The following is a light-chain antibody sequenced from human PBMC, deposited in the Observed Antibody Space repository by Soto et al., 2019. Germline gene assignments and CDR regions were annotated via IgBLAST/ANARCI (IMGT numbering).Light chain of an antibody. V-gene: IGKV1-5*01. Sequence: DIQMTQSPSTLSASVGDRVTITCRASQSISSWLAWYQQKPGKAPKLLIYAASSLQSGVPSRFSGSGSGTDFALTITSLQAEDFATYYCQQLRMYPSTVGGGTQVDIK. CDR1: QSISSW. J-gene: IGKJ4*01. CDR2: AAS. CDR3: QQLRMYPST.